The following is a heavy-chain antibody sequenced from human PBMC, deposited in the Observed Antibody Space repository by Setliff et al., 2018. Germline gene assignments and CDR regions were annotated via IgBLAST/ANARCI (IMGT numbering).Heavy chain of an antibody. D-gene: IGHD7-27*01. CDR3: ASIDWGENFYNMDV. Sequence: RSLRLSCGASGFTFSKYWMYWVRQVPGKGLVWVSRINGDGTITNYADSVKGRFTISRDNAKNTLYLQMNSLRGEDTAVYFCASIDWGENFYNMDVWGKGTTVTVSS. J-gene: IGHJ6*03. CDR2: INGDGTIT. V-gene: IGHV3-74*01. CDR1: GFTFSKYW.